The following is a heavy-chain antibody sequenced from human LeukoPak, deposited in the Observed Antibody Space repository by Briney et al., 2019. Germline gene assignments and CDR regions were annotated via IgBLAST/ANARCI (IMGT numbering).Heavy chain of an antibody. J-gene: IGHJ4*02. Sequence: GGSLRLSCAASGLTFSSQAMTWVRQAPGKGLEWDSAISGSGDHIYYADSVKGRFTISRDNSRDTLYLQMNRLRAEDTAIYYCAKVPGDHIGSGRSGYWGQGTLVTVSS. CDR1: GLTFSSQA. CDR2: ISGSGDHI. D-gene: IGHD3-10*01. CDR3: AKVPGDHIGSGRSGY. V-gene: IGHV3-23*01.